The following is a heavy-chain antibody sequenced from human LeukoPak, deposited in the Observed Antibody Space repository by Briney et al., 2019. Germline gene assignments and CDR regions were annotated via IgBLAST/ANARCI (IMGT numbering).Heavy chain of an antibody. CDR2: IYYSGST. J-gene: IGHJ5*02. Sequence: SETLSLTCTVSGGPIISRYYWSWVRQPPGKGLEWIGNIYYSGSTKYNPSLKSRVVVSIDTSKNQFSLKLTSVTAADTAVYYCAREEPLSSTTWPWFDPWGQGTLVTVSS. CDR1: GGPIISRYY. CDR3: AREEPLSSTTWPWFDP. V-gene: IGHV4-59*01. D-gene: IGHD2-2*01.